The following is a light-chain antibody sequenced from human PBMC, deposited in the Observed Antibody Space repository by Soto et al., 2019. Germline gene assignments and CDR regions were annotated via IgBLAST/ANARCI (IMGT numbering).Light chain of an antibody. CDR3: QHYDNWLIT. CDR2: GAS. Sequence: EIVLSQSPGTLSLIPGERATLSCRASQSVSSNLAWYQQKPGQAPRLLIYGASTRATGFPARFSGSRSGTEFTLTISSLQSEDFAIYYCQHYDNWLITFGQGTRLEIK. V-gene: IGKV3-15*01. CDR1: QSVSSN. J-gene: IGKJ5*01.